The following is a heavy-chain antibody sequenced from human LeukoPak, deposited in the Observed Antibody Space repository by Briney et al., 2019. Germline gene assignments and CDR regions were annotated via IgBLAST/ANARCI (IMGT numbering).Heavy chain of an antibody. CDR2: ISGSGGST. CDR3: AKGDGSGSYYLYYFDY. J-gene: IGHJ4*02. D-gene: IGHD3-10*01. Sequence: GGSLRLSCAASGFTFSSYAMSWVRQAPGKGLEWVSAISGSGGSTYYADSMKGRFTISRDNSKNTLYLQMNSLRAEDTAVYYCAKGDGSGSYYLYYFDYWGQGTLVTVSS. CDR1: GFTFSSYA. V-gene: IGHV3-23*01.